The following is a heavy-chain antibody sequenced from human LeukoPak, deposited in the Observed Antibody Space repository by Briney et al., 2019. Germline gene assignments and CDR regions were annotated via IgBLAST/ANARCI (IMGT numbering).Heavy chain of an antibody. CDR3: ARPGWAALSHFAY. Sequence: GGPLRLSCTASGFTFSSFTMSWVRQAPGKGLEWFSAISGSADSTTYADSVKGRFTISRDNSKNTLSLQMNSLRAEDTAVYHCARPGWAALSHFAYGGRGPLSTASS. D-gene: IGHD2/OR15-2a*01. J-gene: IGHJ4*02. CDR2: ISGSADST. V-gene: IGHV3-23*01. CDR1: GFTFSSFT.